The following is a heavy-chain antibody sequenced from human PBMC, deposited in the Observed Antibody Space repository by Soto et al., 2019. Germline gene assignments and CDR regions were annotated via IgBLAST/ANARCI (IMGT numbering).Heavy chain of an antibody. CDR2: IYYSGST. D-gene: IGHD6-13*01. J-gene: IGHJ6*02. CDR3: ARDGFSSSWYGGFLSGMDV. V-gene: IGHV4-59*01. Sequence: SETLSLTCTVSGGSISSYYCSWIRQPPGKGLEWIGYIYYSGSTNYNPSLKSRVTISVDTSKNQFSLKLSSVTAADTAVYYCARDGFSSSWYGGFLSGMDVWGQGTTVTVSS. CDR1: GGSISSYY.